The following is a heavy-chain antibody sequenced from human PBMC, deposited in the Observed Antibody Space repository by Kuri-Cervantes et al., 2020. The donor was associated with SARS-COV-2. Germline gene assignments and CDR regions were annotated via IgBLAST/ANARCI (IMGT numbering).Heavy chain of an antibody. Sequence: SETLFLTCTVSGGSISSYYWSWIRQPPGKGLEWIGYIYYSGSTNYNPSLKSRVTISVDTSKNQFSLKLSSVTAADTAVYFCARSQVVRHLDWSSELSYRYYMDVWGKGTTVTVSS. V-gene: IGHV4-59*01. D-gene: IGHD3-9*01. CDR1: GGSISSYY. J-gene: IGHJ6*04. CDR3: ARSQVVRHLDWSSELSYRYYMDV. CDR2: IYYSGST.